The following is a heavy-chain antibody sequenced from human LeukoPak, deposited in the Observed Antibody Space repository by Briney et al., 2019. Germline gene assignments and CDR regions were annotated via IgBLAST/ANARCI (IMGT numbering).Heavy chain of an antibody. V-gene: IGHV3-21*01. CDR3: ARDGGYSYGYDYFDY. Sequence: GGSLRLSCAASGFTFGTYSMNWVRQAPGKGLEWVSSISSSSSYIYYADSVKGRFTISRDNAKNSLYLQMNSLRAEDTAVYYCARDGGYSYGYDYFDYWGQGTLVTVSS. CDR2: ISSSSSYI. D-gene: IGHD5-18*01. CDR1: GFTFGTYS. J-gene: IGHJ4*02.